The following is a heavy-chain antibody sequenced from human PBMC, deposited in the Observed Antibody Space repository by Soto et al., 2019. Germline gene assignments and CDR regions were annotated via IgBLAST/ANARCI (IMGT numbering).Heavy chain of an antibody. J-gene: IGHJ5*02. CDR3: ARAAGVVTATDWFDP. D-gene: IGHD2-21*02. CDR2: ISSSGSYT. CDR1: GFTFSSYS. Sequence: GGSLRLSCAASGFTFSSYSMHWVRQAPGKGLEWVSYISSSGSYTNYADSVKGRFTISRDNAKNSLYLQMNSLRAEDTAVYYCARAAGVVTATDWFDPWGQGTLVTVSS. V-gene: IGHV3-21*05.